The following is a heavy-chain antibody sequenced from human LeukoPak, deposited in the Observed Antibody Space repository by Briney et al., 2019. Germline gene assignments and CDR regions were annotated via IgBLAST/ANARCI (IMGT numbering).Heavy chain of an antibody. J-gene: IGHJ6*04. V-gene: IGHV3-33*01. CDR3: ARDLGSYSSSWYGAYYYGMDV. D-gene: IGHD6-13*01. CDR1: GFTFSSYG. CDR2: IWYDGSNK. Sequence: GRSLRLSCAASGFTFSSYGMHCVRQAPGKGLEWVAVIWYDGSNKYYADSVKGRFTISRDNSKNTLYLQMNSLRAEDTAAYYCARDLGSYSSSWYGAYYYGMDVWGKGTTVTVSS.